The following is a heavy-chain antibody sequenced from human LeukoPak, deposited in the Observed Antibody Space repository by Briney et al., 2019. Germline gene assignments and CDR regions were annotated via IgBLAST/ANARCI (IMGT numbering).Heavy chain of an antibody. V-gene: IGHV3-48*03. CDR2: ISSSGSTM. CDR1: GFTFSSYE. Sequence: GGSLRLSCAASGFTFSSYEVNWVRQAPGKGLEWVSYISSSGSTMYYADSVKGRFTISRDNAKNSLYLQMNSLRAEDTAVYYCARFDSSGPRFDPWGQGTRVTVSS. D-gene: IGHD6-19*01. J-gene: IGHJ5*02. CDR3: ARFDSSGPRFDP.